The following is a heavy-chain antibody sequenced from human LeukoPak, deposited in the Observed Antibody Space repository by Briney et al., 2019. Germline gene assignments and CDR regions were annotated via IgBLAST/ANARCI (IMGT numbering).Heavy chain of an antibody. CDR2: IYYSGST. Sequence: SETLSITCTVSGGSISSSSYYWGWIRQPPGKRLEWIGSIYYSGSTYYNPSLKSRVTISVDTSKNQFSLKLSSVTAADTAVYYCARRLDYYDSSGYYLGLAFDIWGQGTMVTVSS. CDR1: GGSISSSSYY. V-gene: IGHV4-39*01. D-gene: IGHD3-22*01. J-gene: IGHJ3*02. CDR3: ARRLDYYDSSGYYLGLAFDI.